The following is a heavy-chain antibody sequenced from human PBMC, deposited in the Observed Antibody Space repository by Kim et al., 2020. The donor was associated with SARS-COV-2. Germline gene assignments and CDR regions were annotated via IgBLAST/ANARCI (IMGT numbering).Heavy chain of an antibody. J-gene: IGHJ4*02. Sequence: SETLSLTCTISGGSVVSGSYYWNWIRQPPGKGLEWIGYIYNTGSTNYNPSLKSRATISQDTSKNQFPLKLNSVTAADTAVYYCARGSIADRAFDYWGQGT. CDR2: IYNTGST. CDR3: ARGSIADRAFDY. D-gene: IGHD6-6*01. V-gene: IGHV4-61*01. CDR1: GGSVVSGSYY.